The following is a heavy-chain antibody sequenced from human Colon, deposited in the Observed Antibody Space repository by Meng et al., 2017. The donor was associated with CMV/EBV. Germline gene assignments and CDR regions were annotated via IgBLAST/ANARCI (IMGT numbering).Heavy chain of an antibody. CDR3: AREGGGYYDFWSGYYTSANWFDP. V-gene: IGHV4-34*01. D-gene: IGHD3-3*01. Sequence: SETLSLTCAVYGGSFSGYYWSWIRQPPGKGLEWIGEINHSGSTNYNPSLKSRVTISVDTSKNQFSLKLSSVTAADTAVYYCAREGGGYYDFWSGYYTSANWFDPWGHGTLVTVSS. CDR2: INHSGST. CDR1: GGSFSGYY. J-gene: IGHJ5*02.